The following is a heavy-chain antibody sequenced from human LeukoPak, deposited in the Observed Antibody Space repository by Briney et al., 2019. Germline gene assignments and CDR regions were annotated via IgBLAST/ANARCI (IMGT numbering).Heavy chain of an antibody. J-gene: IGHJ4*02. CDR2: IKGDESAR. V-gene: IGHV3-7*01. CDR1: GFTFSSYW. CDR3: ARDVVGSLDY. D-gene: IGHD1-26*01. Sequence: GGSLRLSCAASGFTFSSYWMAWVRQAPGKGLEWVANIKGDESARHQANSVKGRFTISRDNTRNSLYLQMTNLRGDDTAVYYCARDVVGSLDYWGQGTLVTVSS.